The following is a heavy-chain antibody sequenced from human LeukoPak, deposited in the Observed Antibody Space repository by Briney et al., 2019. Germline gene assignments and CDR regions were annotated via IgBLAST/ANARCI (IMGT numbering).Heavy chain of an antibody. J-gene: IGHJ3*02. D-gene: IGHD6-13*01. CDR3: ARDPVSSSWVDDAFDI. CDR1: GFTFSSYS. Sequence: GGSLRLSCAASGFTFSSYSMNWVRQAPGKGLEWVSSISSGSSYIYYADSVKGRFTISRDNAKNSLYLQMNSLRAEDTAVYYCARDPVSSSWVDDAFDIWGQGTMVTVSS. V-gene: IGHV3-21*01. CDR2: ISSGSSYI.